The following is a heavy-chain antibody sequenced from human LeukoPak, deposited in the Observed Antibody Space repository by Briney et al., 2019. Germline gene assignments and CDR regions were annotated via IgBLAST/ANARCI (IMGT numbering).Heavy chain of an antibody. Sequence: GSLRLSCAASGFTFSSYAMSWVRQAPGKGLEWVSAISGSGGSTYYADSVKGRFTISRDNSKNTLYLQMNSLRAEDTAVYYCAKDPRYCSSTSCYPIYYFDYWGQGTLVTVSS. CDR1: GFTFSSYA. CDR3: AKDPRYCSSTSCYPIYYFDY. V-gene: IGHV3-23*01. D-gene: IGHD2-2*01. J-gene: IGHJ4*02. CDR2: ISGSGGST.